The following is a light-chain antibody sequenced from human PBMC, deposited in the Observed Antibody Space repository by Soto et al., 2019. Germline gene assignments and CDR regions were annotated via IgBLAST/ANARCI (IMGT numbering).Light chain of an antibody. CDR3: HQRSNWTLT. V-gene: IGKV3-11*01. J-gene: IGKJ4*01. CDR2: DAS. Sequence: IALTQSPATRSLSPGERATLSCRASQSVRSSLAWYQQKPGQAPRLLIYDASNRATGIPPRFSGSGSGTDFTLTISNLENEDFAVYYCHQRSNWTLTFGGGTKVDIK. CDR1: QSVRSS.